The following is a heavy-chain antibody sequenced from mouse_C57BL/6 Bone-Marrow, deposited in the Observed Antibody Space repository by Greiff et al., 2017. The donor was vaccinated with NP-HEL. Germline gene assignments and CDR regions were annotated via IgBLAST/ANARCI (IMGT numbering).Heavy chain of an antibody. D-gene: IGHD2-3*01. J-gene: IGHJ3*01. V-gene: IGHV1-81*01. CDR2: IYPRSGNT. CDR1: GYTFTSYG. Sequence: QVQLQQSGAELARPGASVKLSCKASGYTFTSYGISWVKQRTGQGLEWIGEIYPRSGNTYYNEKFKGKATLTADKSSSTAYMELRSLTSEDSAVYFCARGNDGYSTWFAYWGKGTLVTVSA. CDR3: ARGNDGYSTWFAY.